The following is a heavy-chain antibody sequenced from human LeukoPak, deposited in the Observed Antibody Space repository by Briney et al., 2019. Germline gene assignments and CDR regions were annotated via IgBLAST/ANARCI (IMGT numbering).Heavy chain of an antibody. V-gene: IGHV4-39*01. J-gene: IGHJ4*02. CDR3: GVGATDYFDY. CDR1: GGSITSSGYY. D-gene: IGHD1-26*01. CDR2: IYYSGST. Sequence: SETLSLTCAVSGGSITSSGYYWAWIRQFPGKGLEWIGSIYYSGSTYYNPSLKSRVTISVDTSKNQFSLKLSSVTAADTAVYYCGVGATDYFDYWGQGTLVTVSS.